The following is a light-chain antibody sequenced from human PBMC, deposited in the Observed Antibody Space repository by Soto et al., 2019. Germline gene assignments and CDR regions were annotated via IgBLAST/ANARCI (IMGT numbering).Light chain of an antibody. CDR2: DAS. Sequence: DIQMTQSPSTLSASVGDRVTITCRASQSISSWLAWYQQKPGKAPKLLIYDASSLESGVPSRFSGSGSGTEFTITISSLQPDDFVTYYCQQYNSYSPLTFGGGTKVEIK. CDR3: QQYNSYSPLT. CDR1: QSISSW. V-gene: IGKV1-5*01. J-gene: IGKJ4*01.